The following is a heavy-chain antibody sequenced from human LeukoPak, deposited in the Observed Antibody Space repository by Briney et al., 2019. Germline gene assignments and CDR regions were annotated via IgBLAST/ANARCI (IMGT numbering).Heavy chain of an antibody. CDR3: ARVPYYYDSSGYDFDY. V-gene: IGHV1-2*02. Sequence: GASVKVSCKASGYXFTGYYMHWVRQAPGQGLEWMGWINPNSGGTNYAQKFQGRVTMTRDTSISTAYMELSRLRSDDTAVYYCARVPYYYDSSGYDFDYWGQGTLVTVSS. D-gene: IGHD3-22*01. J-gene: IGHJ4*02. CDR2: INPNSGGT. CDR1: GYXFTGYY.